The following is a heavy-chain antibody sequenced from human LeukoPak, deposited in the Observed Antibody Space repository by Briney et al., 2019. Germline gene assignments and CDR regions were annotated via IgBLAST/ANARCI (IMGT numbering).Heavy chain of an antibody. CDR2: IIPILGIA. CDR1: GGTFSSYA. Sequence: SVKVSCKASGGTFSSYAISWVRQAPGQGLEWMGRIIPILGIANYAQKFQGRVTITADKSTSTAYMELSSLRSEDTAVYYCARDGASTNGKEQRELRYFDWLPHGDYFDYWGQGTLVTVSS. J-gene: IGHJ4*02. CDR3: ARDGASTNGKEQRELRYFDWLPHGDYFDY. V-gene: IGHV1-69*04. D-gene: IGHD3-9*01.